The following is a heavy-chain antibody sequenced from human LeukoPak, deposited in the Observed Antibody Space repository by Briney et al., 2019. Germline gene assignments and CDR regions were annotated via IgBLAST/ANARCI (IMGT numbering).Heavy chain of an antibody. CDR1: GDTFITYT. V-gene: IGHV1-69*04. Sequence: ASVKVSFKASGDTFITYTFSWVRQAPGQGLEWMGRIIPSLDISNYAQKFQGRVTLTADKSTTTTYMELTSLRTEDTAIYYCARDHCSRGSCLGGHWGQGTLVTVSS. CDR2: IIPSLDIS. D-gene: IGHD2-15*01. J-gene: IGHJ4*02. CDR3: ARDHCSRGSCLGGH.